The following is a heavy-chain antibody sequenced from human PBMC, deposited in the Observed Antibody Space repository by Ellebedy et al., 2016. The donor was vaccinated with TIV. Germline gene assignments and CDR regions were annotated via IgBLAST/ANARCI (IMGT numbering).Heavy chain of an antibody. Sequence: ASVKVSXXASGYTFTSYYMHWVRQAPGQGLEWMGIINPSGGSTSYAQKFQGRVTMTRDTSTSTVYMELSSLRPEDTAVYYCAREGGITRKGNGMDVWGQGTTVTVSS. D-gene: IGHD3-10*01. CDR3: AREGGITRKGNGMDV. J-gene: IGHJ6*02. CDR2: INPSGGST. CDR1: GYTFTSYY. V-gene: IGHV1-46*01.